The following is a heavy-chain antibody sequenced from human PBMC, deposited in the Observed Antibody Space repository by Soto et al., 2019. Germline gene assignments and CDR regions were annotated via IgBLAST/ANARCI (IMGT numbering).Heavy chain of an antibody. CDR1: GFTFNNYW. V-gene: IGHV3-74*01. Sequence: EVQLVESEGGLVQRGGSLRLSCAASGFTFNNYWMHWVRQAPGQGLVWVSHIHSDGSSTTYADSVKGRFTISRDNAKNTLYLQMNSLRAEDTAVYYCARGDKGVFDLWGQGTTVTVSS. D-gene: IGHD2-21*02. CDR2: IHSDGSST. CDR3: ARGDKGVFDL. J-gene: IGHJ3*01.